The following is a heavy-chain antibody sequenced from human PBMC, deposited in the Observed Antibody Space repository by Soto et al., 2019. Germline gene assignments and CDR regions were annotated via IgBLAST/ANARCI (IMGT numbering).Heavy chain of an antibody. CDR2: IYWDDDK. CDR3: ALVPGSGQYLYSDYYYMDV. D-gene: IGHD3-10*01. V-gene: IGHV2-5*02. Sequence: QITLKESGPPLVNPTQTLPLTCTFSGFSLTTRGVGVGWIRQPPGKALEWLALIYWDDDKRYSPALKSRLTINKDTSKNQVVLTLLNMDAVDTVTYYCALVPGSGQYLYSDYYYMDVWGKGATVAVS. J-gene: IGHJ6*03. CDR1: GFSLTTRGVG.